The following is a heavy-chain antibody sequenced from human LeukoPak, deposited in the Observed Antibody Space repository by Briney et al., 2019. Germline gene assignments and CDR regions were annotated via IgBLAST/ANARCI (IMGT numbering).Heavy chain of an antibody. CDR2: IKHDGSDA. CDR1: EFTFNRYW. Sequence: PRGSLRLSCAASEFTFNRYWMSWVCQAPGKGLEWVANIKHDGSDAHYVDSVKRRFTISRDNAKNSLSLQMNSLNVDDTGVYFCTRDALFGSGRTHLDFWSQENLVPVSS. D-gene: IGHD3-10*01. J-gene: IGHJ4*02. V-gene: IGHV3-7*04. CDR3: TRDALFGSGRTHLDF.